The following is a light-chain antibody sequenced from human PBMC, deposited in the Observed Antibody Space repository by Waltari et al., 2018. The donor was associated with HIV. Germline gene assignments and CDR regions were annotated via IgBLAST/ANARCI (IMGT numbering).Light chain of an antibody. CDR1: RSDVGGYHY. Sequence: QSALTQPASVSGSTGQSSTIPCTGTRSDVGGYHYVSWYQQHPGKAPKLMIYEVSNRPSGVSNRFSGSKSGNTASLTISGLQAEDEADYYCSSYTSSSTSHVFGTGTKVTVL. J-gene: IGLJ1*01. CDR2: EVS. CDR3: SSYTSSSTSHV. V-gene: IGLV2-14*01.